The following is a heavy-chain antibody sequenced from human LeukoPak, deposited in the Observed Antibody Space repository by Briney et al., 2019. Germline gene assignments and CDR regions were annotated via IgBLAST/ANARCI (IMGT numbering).Heavy chain of an antibody. D-gene: IGHD3-22*01. V-gene: IGHV3-23*01. CDR1: GFTFSIYA. CDR3: AKELRNYDSSGYYDY. CDR2: ISSGGGKT. Sequence: PGGSLRLSCAASGFTFSIYAMIWVRQAPGKGLEWVSEISSGGGKTYYTDSVKGRFTISRANSKKTLYLQMNSLRAEDTGVYYCAKELRNYDSSGYYDYWGQGTLVTVSS. J-gene: IGHJ4*02.